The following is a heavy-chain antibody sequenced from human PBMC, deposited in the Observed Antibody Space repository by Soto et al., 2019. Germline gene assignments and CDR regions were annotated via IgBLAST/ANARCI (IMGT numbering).Heavy chain of an antibody. CDR1: GCTFSSYA. V-gene: IGHV3-23*01. Sequence: GGSLRLSCASSGCTFSSYAMSWVRQAPGKGLEWVSAISGSGGSTYYADSVKGRFTISRDNSKNTLYLQMNSLRAEDTAVYYCAKDIAARYYFDYWGQGTLVTVSS. CDR2: ISGSGGST. CDR3: AKDIAARYYFDY. D-gene: IGHD6-6*01. J-gene: IGHJ4*02.